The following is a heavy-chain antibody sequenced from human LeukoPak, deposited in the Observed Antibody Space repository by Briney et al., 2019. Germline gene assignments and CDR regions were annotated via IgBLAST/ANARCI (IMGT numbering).Heavy chain of an antibody. D-gene: IGHD4-17*01. J-gene: IGHJ3*02. CDR2: IYYSGST. CDR1: GGSISSSSYY. CDR3: ASAENDYGDNHDAFDI. V-gene: IGHV4-61*05. Sequence: SETLSLTCTVSGGSISSSSYYWGWIRQPPGKGLEWIGYIYYSGSTNYNPSLKSRVTISVDTSKNQFSLKLSSVTAADTAVYYCASAENDYGDNHDAFDIWGQGKMVTVSS.